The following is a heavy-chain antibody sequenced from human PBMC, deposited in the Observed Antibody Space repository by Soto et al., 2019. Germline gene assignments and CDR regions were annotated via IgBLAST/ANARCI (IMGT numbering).Heavy chain of an antibody. D-gene: IGHD6-19*01. CDR3: ARGVEGSGWLYVTPYAFDI. Sequence: GASVKVSCKASGGTFSSYAISWVRQAPGQGLEWMGGIIPIFGTANCAQKFQGRVTITADESTSTAYMELSSLRSEDTAVYYCARGVEGSGWLYVTPYAFDIWGQGTMVTVS. CDR2: IIPIFGTA. CDR1: GGTFSSYA. J-gene: IGHJ3*02. V-gene: IGHV1-69*13.